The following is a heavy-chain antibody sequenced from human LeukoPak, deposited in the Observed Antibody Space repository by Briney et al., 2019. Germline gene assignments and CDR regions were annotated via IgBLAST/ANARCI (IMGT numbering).Heavy chain of an antibody. V-gene: IGHV1-8*03. J-gene: IGHJ5*02. CDR1: GYTFTSYD. CDR2: MNPNSGIT. D-gene: IGHD1-26*01. CDR3: ARGGPVGRLRGSYIRFDP. Sequence: ASVKVSCKASGYTFTSYDINWVRQATGQGLEWMGWMNPNSGITGYAQKFQGRVTITRNTSISTAYMELSSLRSEDTAVYYCARGGPVGRLRGSYIRFDPWGQGTLVTVSS.